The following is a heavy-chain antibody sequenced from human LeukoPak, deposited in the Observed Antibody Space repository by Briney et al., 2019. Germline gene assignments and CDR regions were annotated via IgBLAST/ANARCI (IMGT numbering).Heavy chain of an antibody. CDR3: ARTPLRTQYFDY. V-gene: IGHV4-59*01. J-gene: IGHJ4*02. CDR2: IYYSGST. D-gene: IGHD5-12*01. CDR1: GGSISSYY. Sequence: SETLSLTCTVSGGSISSYYWSWIRQPPGKGLEWIGYIYYSGSTNYNPSLKSRVTISVDTSKNQFSLKLSSVTAADTAVYYCARTPLRTQYFDYWGQGTLVTVSS.